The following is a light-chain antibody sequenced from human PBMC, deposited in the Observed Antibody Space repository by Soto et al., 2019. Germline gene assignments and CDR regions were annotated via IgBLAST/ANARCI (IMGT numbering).Light chain of an antibody. CDR3: QQYYSTPTWT. CDR1: QSLLHSSNNKNY. J-gene: IGKJ1*01. CDR2: WAS. Sequence: DIVMTQSPDSLAVSLGERATINCKSSQSLLHSSNNKNYLAWYQQKPGQSPKLLIYWASIRESGVPDRFSGSGSGTDFTLTITNLQAEDVAIYYCQQYYSTPTWTFGQGTKVEVK. V-gene: IGKV4-1*01.